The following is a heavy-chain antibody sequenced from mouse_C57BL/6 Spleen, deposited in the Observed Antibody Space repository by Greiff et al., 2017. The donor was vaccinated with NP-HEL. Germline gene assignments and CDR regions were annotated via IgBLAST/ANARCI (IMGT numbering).Heavy chain of an antibody. CDR1: GYTFTSYW. J-gene: IGHJ3*01. CDR2: IYPSDSET. Sequence: QVQLQQPGAELVRPGSSVKLSCKASGYTFTSYWMDWVKQRPGQGLEWIGNIYPSDSETHYNQKFKDKATLTVDKSSSTAYMQLSSLTSEDSAVYYCASGTSAWFAYWGQGTLVTVSA. V-gene: IGHV1-61*01. CDR3: ASGTSAWFAY. D-gene: IGHD4-1*01.